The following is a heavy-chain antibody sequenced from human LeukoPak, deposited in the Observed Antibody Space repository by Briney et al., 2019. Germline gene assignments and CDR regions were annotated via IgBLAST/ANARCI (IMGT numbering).Heavy chain of an antibody. Sequence: GASVKVSCKASGYTFTGYYMHWVRQAPGQGLEWMGWINPNSGGTNYAQKFQGRVTMTRDTSISTAYMELSRLRSDDTAVYYCARASCWEQQLTRYAFDIWGKGTMVTVSS. CDR2: INPNSGGT. V-gene: IGHV1-2*02. CDR3: ARASCWEQQLTRYAFDI. CDR1: GYTFTGYY. D-gene: IGHD6-13*01. J-gene: IGHJ3*02.